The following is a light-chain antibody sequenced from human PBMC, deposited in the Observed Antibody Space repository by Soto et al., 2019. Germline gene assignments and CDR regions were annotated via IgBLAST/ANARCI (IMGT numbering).Light chain of an antibody. V-gene: IGKV1-33*01. Sequence: DIQMTQSPSSLSASVGDRVTIACQSSHDVSRNLNWFQQKPGEAPKLLIYDASNLERGVPSRFSESGYRTDFTFTISSLQPEDVATYYCQQYNSMLSFGGGT. CDR3: QQYNSMLS. J-gene: IGKJ4*01. CDR1: HDVSRN. CDR2: DAS.